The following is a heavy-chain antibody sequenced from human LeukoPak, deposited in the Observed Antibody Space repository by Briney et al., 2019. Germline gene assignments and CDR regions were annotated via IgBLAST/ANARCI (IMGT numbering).Heavy chain of an antibody. V-gene: IGHV3-53*01. J-gene: IGHJ5*02. CDR3: AKAELGEILWFGEFLP. D-gene: IGHD3-10*01. CDR1: GFTVSSNY. CDR2: TYSGGST. Sequence: GGSLRLSCAASGFTVSSNYMSWVRQAPGKGLEWVSVTYSGGSTYYADSVKGRFTISRDNSKNTLYLQMNSLRAEDTAVYYCAKAELGEILWFGEFLPWGQGTLVTVSS.